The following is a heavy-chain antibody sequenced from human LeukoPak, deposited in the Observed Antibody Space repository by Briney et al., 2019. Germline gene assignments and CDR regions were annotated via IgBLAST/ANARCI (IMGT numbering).Heavy chain of an antibody. V-gene: IGHV3-23*01. CDR2: LSSGDSSS. CDR1: GFTFRNYA. D-gene: IGHD6-13*01. Sequence: GGSLGLSCAASGFTFRNYAMNWVRQTPGKGLEWVSSLSSGDSSSNYADSVKGRFTISRDSSKNTGYLQMNSLRAEDTAVYYCAGGSSSWYIDYWGQGTLVTVSS. J-gene: IGHJ4*02. CDR3: AGGSSSWYIDY.